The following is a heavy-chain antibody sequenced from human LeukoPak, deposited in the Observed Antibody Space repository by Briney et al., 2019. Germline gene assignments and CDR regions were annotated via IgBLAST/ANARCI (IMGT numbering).Heavy chain of an antibody. Sequence: ASVKVSCKASGYTFTGYYMHWVRQAPGQGLEWMGWINPNSGGTNYAQKFQGRVTMTRDTSISTAYMELSRLRSDGTAVYYCARVSYCSGGSCYSGAFDIWGQGTMVTVSS. CDR3: ARVSYCSGGSCYSGAFDI. J-gene: IGHJ3*02. CDR2: INPNSGGT. D-gene: IGHD2-15*01. V-gene: IGHV1-2*02. CDR1: GYTFTGYY.